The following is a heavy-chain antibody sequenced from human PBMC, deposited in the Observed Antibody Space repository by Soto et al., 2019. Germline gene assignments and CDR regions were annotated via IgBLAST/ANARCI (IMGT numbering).Heavy chain of an antibody. Sequence: DVQLVESGGGLIQPGESLRLSCAAFGLTISGKKYVAWVRQAPGKGLEWVSALYDVDGSFSADSVTGRFTTSSDSSKTTVYLQMNDLRPDDTAVYYCATWHEREHAFDVWGQGTTVTISS. V-gene: IGHV3-53*01. D-gene: IGHD1-1*01. CDR3: ATWHEREHAFDV. J-gene: IGHJ3*01. CDR1: GLTISGKKY. CDR2: LYDVDGS.